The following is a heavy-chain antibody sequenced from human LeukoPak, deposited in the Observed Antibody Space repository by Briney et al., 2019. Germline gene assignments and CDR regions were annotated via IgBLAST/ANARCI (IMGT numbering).Heavy chain of an antibody. CDR1: GFTFSSFA. D-gene: IGHD3-22*01. CDR3: ARGGTYYDSSGYYVC. CDR2: ISGRGGKT. J-gene: IGHJ4*02. Sequence: GGSLRLSCAASGFTFSSFAMTWVRQAPGKGVEWGSVISGRGGKTYYADSVRGRFTLSRDNSNRTLFLEMSSLRVEDTAVYYCARGGTYYDSSGYYVCWGQGTLVSVSA. V-gene: IGHV3-23*01.